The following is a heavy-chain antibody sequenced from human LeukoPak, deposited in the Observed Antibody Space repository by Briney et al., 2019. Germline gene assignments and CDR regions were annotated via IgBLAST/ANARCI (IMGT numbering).Heavy chain of an antibody. Sequence: ASVKVSCKASGYTFTGYYMHWVRQAPGQGLEWMGWINPNSGGTNYAQKFQGRVTMTRDTSISTACMELSRLRSDDTAVYYCARSGGYCSSTSCRYYYYYYYMDVWGKGTTVTVSS. D-gene: IGHD2-2*01. CDR1: GYTFTGYY. CDR2: INPNSGGT. V-gene: IGHV1-2*02. J-gene: IGHJ6*03. CDR3: ARSGGYCSSTSCRYYYYYYYMDV.